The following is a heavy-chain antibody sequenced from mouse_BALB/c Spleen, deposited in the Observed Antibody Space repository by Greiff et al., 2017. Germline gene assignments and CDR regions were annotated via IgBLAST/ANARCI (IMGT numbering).Heavy chain of an antibody. J-gene: IGHJ2*01. D-gene: IGHD2-10*02. CDR1: GFSLTSYG. CDR2: IWSGGST. V-gene: IGHV2-2*02. Sequence: VQRVESGPGLVQPSQSLSITCTVSGFSLTSYGVHWVRQSPGKGLEWLGVIWSGGSTDYNAAFISRLSISKDNSKSQVFFKMNSLQANDTAIYYCARGGYGNMYYFDYWGQGTTLTVSS. CDR3: ARGGYGNMYYFDY.